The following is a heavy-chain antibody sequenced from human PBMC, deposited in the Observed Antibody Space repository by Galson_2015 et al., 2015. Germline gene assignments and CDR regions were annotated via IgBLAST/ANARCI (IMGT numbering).Heavy chain of an antibody. D-gene: IGHD6-19*01. Sequence: SLRLSCATSGFTFGDYAMTRVRQAPGKGLEWVGFVRSKAYGGTTEYAASELGRFTISRDDSKSIAYLQMNSLKTEDTAVYYCTRGSLAVGGTGYWGQGTLVTVSS. J-gene: IGHJ4*02. CDR2: VRSKAYGGTT. V-gene: IGHV3-49*04. CDR3: TRGSLAVGGTGY. CDR1: GFTFGDYA.